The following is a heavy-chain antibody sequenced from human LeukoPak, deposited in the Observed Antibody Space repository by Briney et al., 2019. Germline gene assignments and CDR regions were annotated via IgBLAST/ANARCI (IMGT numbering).Heavy chain of an antibody. Sequence: AGGSLRLSCAASGFTFSSYSMNWVRQAPGKGLEWVSSISSSSSYIYYADSVKGRFTISRDNAKNSLYLQMNSLRAEDTAVYYCARDLLDYGDYPSNTFDIWGQGTMVTVSS. J-gene: IGHJ3*02. CDR3: ARDLLDYGDYPSNTFDI. CDR1: GFTFSSYS. CDR2: ISSSSSYI. D-gene: IGHD4-17*01. V-gene: IGHV3-21*01.